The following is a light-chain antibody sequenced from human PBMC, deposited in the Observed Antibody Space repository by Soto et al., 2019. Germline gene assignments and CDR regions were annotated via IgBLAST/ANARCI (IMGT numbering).Light chain of an antibody. CDR3: ETWDSNTRV. Sequence: QYVLTQSSSASAFLGSSVKLTCTLSSGHSSYIIAWHQQQPGKAPRYLMKLEGSGSYNKGSGVPDRFSGYSSGADRYLTISNLQFEDEADYYCETWDSNTRVFGGGTKLTVL. CDR2: LEGSGSY. V-gene: IGLV4-60*02. CDR1: SGHSSYI. J-gene: IGLJ3*02.